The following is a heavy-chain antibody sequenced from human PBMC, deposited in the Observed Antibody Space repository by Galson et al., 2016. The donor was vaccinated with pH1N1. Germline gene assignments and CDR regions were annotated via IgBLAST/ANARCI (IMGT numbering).Heavy chain of an antibody. V-gene: IGHV4-59*01. D-gene: IGHD2-21*02. CDR3: ARRRGDWDAFDV. CDR2: IYFSGRT. CDR1: GDSINSYY. Sequence: SETLSLTCIVSGDSINSYYWSWIRQPPGKGLEWIAYIYFSGRTNYNPSLKSQVTISVDRSKNHFSLNVNSVTAADTAVYYCARRRGDWDAFDVWGQGTMVTISS. J-gene: IGHJ3*01.